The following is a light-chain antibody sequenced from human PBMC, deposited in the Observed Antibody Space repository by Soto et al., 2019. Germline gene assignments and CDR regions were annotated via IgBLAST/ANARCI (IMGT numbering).Light chain of an antibody. V-gene: IGLV1-44*01. CDR3: AAWDDSVNGWV. J-gene: IGLJ3*02. Sequence: QSVLTQPPSASGTPRQRVTMSCSGSNSNIGGNTVNWYQQNPGTAPKLIIYSNDQRPSGVPDRFSGSKSGTSASLAISGLQSDDEAAYYCAAWDDSVNGWVFGGGTKLTVL. CDR1: NSNIGGNT. CDR2: SND.